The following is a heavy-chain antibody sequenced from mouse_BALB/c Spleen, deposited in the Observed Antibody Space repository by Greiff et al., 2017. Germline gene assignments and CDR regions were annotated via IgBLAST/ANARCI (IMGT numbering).Heavy chain of an antibody. CDR3: ARQDYYYGSSYDYYAMDY. CDR1: GFTFSSFG. J-gene: IGHJ4*01. Sequence: EVKLVESGGGLVQPGGSRKLSCAASGFTFSSFGMHWVRQAPEKGLEWVAYISSGSSTIYYADTVKGRFTISRDNPKNTLFLQMTSLRSEDTAMYYCARQDYYYGSSYDYYAMDYWGQGTSVTVSS. V-gene: IGHV5-17*02. CDR2: ISSGSSTI. D-gene: IGHD1-1*01.